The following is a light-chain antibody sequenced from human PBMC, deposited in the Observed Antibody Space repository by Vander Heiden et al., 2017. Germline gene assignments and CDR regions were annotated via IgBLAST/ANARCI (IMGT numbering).Light chain of an antibody. J-gene: IGKJ4*01. CDR3: QQRSNWPPEVT. Sequence: EIVLTQSPATLSLSPGGRATLSCRASQSVSNYLAWYQHKPGQAPRLLIYDASNRAASIPARFSGSGSGTDFTLTISSLEPEDFAVYYCQQRSNWPPEVTFGGGTKVEIK. CDR1: QSVSNY. CDR2: DAS. V-gene: IGKV3-11*01.